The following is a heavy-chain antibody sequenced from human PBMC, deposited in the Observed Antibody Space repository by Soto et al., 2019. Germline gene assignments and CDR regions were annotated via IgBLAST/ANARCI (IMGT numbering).Heavy chain of an antibody. CDR2: ISWNSGSI. CDR3: AKEGYYYDSSGYYGHYYYYGMDV. D-gene: IGHD3-22*01. J-gene: IGHJ6*02. Sequence: GGSLRLSCAASGFTFDDYAMHGVRQAPGKGLEWVSGISWNSGSIGYADSVKGRFTISRDNAKNSLYLQMNSLRAEDTALYYCAKEGYYYDSSGYYGHYYYYGMDVWGQGTTVTVSS. CDR1: GFTFDDYA. V-gene: IGHV3-9*01.